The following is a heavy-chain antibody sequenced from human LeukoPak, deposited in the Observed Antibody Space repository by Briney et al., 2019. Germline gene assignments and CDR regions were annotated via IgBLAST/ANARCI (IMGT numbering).Heavy chain of an antibody. V-gene: IGHV3-30*02. CDR2: IRYDGSNK. J-gene: IGHJ4*02. CDR1: GFTFSSYG. D-gene: IGHD2-2*02. Sequence: GGSLRLSCAASGFTFSSYGMHWVRQAPGKGLEWVAFIRYDGSNKHYADSVKGRFTISRDNSKNTLYLQMNSLRAEDTAVYYCAKDRRRDIVVVPAAIQFDYWGQGTLVTVSS. CDR3: AKDRRRDIVVVPAAIQFDY.